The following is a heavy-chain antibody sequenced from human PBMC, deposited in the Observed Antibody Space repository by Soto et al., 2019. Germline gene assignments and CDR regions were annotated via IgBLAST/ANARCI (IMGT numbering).Heavy chain of an antibody. Sequence: QIRLVQSGAEVQKPGSSVRVSCKASGDTFGRFTINWVRQAPGQGLEWMGGVIPVLGTTDYAHNFQGRVTVTADESTTTVYLELSSLKSEDTAVYYCARDGRTLRYLEWPAAFDSWGQGTLVTVSS. V-gene: IGHV1-69*01. CDR2: VIPVLGTT. J-gene: IGHJ5*01. CDR3: ARDGRTLRYLEWPAAFDS. CDR1: GDTFGRFT. D-gene: IGHD3-3*01.